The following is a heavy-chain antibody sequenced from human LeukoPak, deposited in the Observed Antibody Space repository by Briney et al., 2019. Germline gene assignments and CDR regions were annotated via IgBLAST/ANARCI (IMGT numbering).Heavy chain of an antibody. V-gene: IGHV3-23*01. CDR2: ISGSGDST. CDR1: GFTFSSYA. Sequence: PGGSLRLSCAASGFTFSSYAMRWVRQAPGKGLEWVSGISGSGDSTYYADSVKGRFTISRDNSKSTLYLQMNSLRAEDTAVYYCARARYCSSTSCYLDYWGQGTLVTVSS. D-gene: IGHD2-2*01. CDR3: ARARYCSSTSCYLDY. J-gene: IGHJ4*02.